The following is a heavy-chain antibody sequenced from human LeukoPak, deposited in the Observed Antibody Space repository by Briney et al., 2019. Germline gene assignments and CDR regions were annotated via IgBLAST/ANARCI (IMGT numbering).Heavy chain of an antibody. D-gene: IGHD5-24*01. CDR2: IRGSGTIT. Sequence: GGSLRLSCVASGFTFSSYDMSWVRQAPGRGLEWVSGIRGSGTITYSADSVKGRFTISRDNSRNTLYLQMNSLRAEGTALYYCATPREMTTRDFDYWGQGTLVTVSS. V-gene: IGHV3-23*01. CDR1: GFTFSSYD. J-gene: IGHJ4*02. CDR3: ATPREMTTRDFDY.